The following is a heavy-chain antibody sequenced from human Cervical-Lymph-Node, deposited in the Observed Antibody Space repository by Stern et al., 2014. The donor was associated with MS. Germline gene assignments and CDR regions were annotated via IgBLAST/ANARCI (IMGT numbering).Heavy chain of an antibody. CDR3: ARDNDDHGMDV. D-gene: IGHD1-1*01. Sequence: QEQLVQSGAEVKKPGSSVKVSCTASGDTFIKFGISWVRQAPGQGLEWMGGIIPLFGTTHYGQKFQGRLTINADESATTVYMELSSLRFEDTAVYYCARDNDDHGMDVWGQGTTVTVS. J-gene: IGHJ6*02. CDR2: IIPLFGTT. V-gene: IGHV1-69*01. CDR1: GDTFIKFG.